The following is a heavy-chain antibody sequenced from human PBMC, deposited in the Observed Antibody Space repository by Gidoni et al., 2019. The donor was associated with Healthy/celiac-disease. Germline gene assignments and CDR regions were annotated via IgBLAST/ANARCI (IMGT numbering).Heavy chain of an antibody. D-gene: IGHD3-10*01. CDR2: ISGSGGST. V-gene: IGHV3-23*01. Sequence: EVQLLESGGGLVQPGGSLRLSCAASGFTFSSYAMSWVRQAPGKGLEWVSAISGSGGSTYYADSVKGRFTISRDNSKNTLYLQMNSLRAEDTAVYYCAKGASWGGDRPSLFDYWGQGTLVTVSS. CDR1: GFTFSSYA. J-gene: IGHJ4*02. CDR3: AKGASWGGDRPSLFDY.